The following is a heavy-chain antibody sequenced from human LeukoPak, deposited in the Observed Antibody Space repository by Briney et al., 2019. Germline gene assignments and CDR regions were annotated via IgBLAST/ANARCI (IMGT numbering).Heavy chain of an antibody. D-gene: IGHD3-10*01. CDR1: GFTFSSYA. J-gene: IGHJ4*02. CDR2: ISGSGGST. CDR3: AKAAGYYYGSGSSDY. V-gene: IGHV3-23*01. Sequence: GGSLRLSCAASGFTFSSYAMSWVRQAPGKGLEWVSAISGSGGSTDYADSVKGRFTISRDNSKNTLYLQMNSLRAEDTAVYYCAKAAGYYYGSGSSDYWGQGTLVTVSS.